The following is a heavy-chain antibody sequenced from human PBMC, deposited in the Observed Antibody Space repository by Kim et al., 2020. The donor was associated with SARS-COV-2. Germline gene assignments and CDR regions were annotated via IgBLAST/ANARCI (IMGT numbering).Heavy chain of an antibody. Sequence: GGSLRLSCAASGFTFSSYGMHWVRQAPGKGLEWVAVTWYDGSNKYYADSVKGRFTISRDNSKNTLYLQMKSLRAEDTAVYYCAREISSRWYADYMDVWG. V-gene: IGHV3-33*01. CDR3: AREISSRWYADYMDV. D-gene: IGHD6-13*01. CDR2: TWYDGSNK. CDR1: GFTFSSYG. J-gene: IGHJ6*03.